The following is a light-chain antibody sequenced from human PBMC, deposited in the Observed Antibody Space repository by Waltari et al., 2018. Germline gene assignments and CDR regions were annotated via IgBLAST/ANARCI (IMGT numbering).Light chain of an antibody. Sequence: QSALTQPASVSGSPGQSITISCTGTSSDVGGYNYVSWYKQHPGKAPKPMIYDVSNRPAGVPTRFSGSKSGNTASLTISGLQAEYEADYYYSSYTSSAPYVFGTGTKVTVL. J-gene: IGLJ1*01. CDR2: DVS. V-gene: IGLV2-14*03. CDR1: SSDVGGYNY. CDR3: SSYTSSAPYV.